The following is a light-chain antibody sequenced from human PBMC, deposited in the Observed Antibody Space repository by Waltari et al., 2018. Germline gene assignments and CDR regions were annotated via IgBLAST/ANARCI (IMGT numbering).Light chain of an antibody. CDR1: SSDVGGYNY. V-gene: IGLV2-14*03. Sequence: QSALTQPASVSGSPGQSITISCTGTSSDVGGYNYVSWYQHHPGKAPKLMIYDVTKRPSGVSERFAGSKSGNTASLTISGLQTEDEADYYCTSYTSSSTYVFGIGTKVTVL. CDR2: DVT. CDR3: TSYTSSSTYV. J-gene: IGLJ1*01.